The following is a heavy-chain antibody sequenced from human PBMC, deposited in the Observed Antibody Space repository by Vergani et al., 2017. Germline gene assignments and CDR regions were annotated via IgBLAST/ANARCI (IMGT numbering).Heavy chain of an antibody. J-gene: IGHJ6*04. CDR3: AAFLRNCGPYSHHGMVV. D-gene: IGHD2-21*01. Sequence: QVRLQESGPGLVKPSQTLSLTCTVSGGSIRSGDYFWSWIRQPPGKGLEYIGYIFYSGSTYYNPSLKSRVTISVYTSRTQFSLQLSSVTAADTAVYSCAAFLRNCGPYSHHGMVVWGKGTKVTVSS. CDR2: IFYSGST. CDR1: GGSIRSGDYF. V-gene: IGHV4-30-4*01.